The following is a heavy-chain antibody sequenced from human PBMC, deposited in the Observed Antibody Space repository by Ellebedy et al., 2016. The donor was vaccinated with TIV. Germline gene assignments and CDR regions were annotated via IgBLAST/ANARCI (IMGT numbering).Heavy chain of an antibody. J-gene: IGHJ6*02. CDR3: ARDHYFDETGHSRGGMDV. V-gene: IGHV4-34*01. D-gene: IGHD3-22*01. CDR2: INQSGST. Sequence: ESLKISCAASGLTFSSHAMSWIRQPPGKGLEWIGEINQSGSTNYNPPLKSRVTISLDTSKNQFSLKLNSVTAADPALYYCARDHYFDETGHSRGGMDVWGQGTTVTVSS. CDR1: GLTFSSHA.